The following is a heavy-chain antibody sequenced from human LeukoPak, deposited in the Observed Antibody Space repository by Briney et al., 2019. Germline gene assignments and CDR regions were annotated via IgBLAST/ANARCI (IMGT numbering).Heavy chain of an antibody. CDR1: GGSFSGYY. J-gene: IGHJ4*02. V-gene: IGHV4-34*01. CDR3: ARGSGQIAARPSYFDY. D-gene: IGHD6-6*01. Sequence: SETLSLTSAVYGGSFSGYYWSWIRQPPGKGLEWIGEINHSGSTNYNPSLKSRVTISVDTSKNQFSLKLSSVTAADTAVYYCARGSGQIAARPSYFDYWGQGTLVTVSS. CDR2: INHSGST.